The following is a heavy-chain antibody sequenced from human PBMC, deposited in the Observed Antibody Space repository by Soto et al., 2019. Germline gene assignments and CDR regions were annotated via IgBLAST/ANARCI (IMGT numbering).Heavy chain of an antibody. D-gene: IGHD1-1*01. CDR2: FSGGSGAT. V-gene: IGHV3-23*04. J-gene: IGHJ4*02. CDR1: GFTFSSYG. Sequence: VQLVESGGGVVQPGRSLRLSCAASGFTFSSYGMHWVRQAPGKGLEWVCGFSGGSGATHYRDSVKGRFTISRDDSRSTVYLQMNSLGVDDTAVYYCVKWNGYGDYWGQGTLVSVSS. CDR3: VKWNGYGDY.